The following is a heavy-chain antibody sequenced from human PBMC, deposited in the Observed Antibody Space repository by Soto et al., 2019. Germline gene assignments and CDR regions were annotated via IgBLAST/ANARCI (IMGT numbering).Heavy chain of an antibody. Sequence: PSETLSLTCTVSGDSISSDYYHWTWIRQSPGKGLEWIGYIHHSGSILYNPSLKSRVTISVDTSKNQFSLNLSSVTAADTAVYYCARGRGSTRSSWYAYWGQGTLVTVSS. D-gene: IGHD6-13*01. CDR2: IHHSGSI. J-gene: IGHJ4*02. CDR1: GDSISSDYYH. V-gene: IGHV4-30-4*08. CDR3: ARGRGSTRSSWYAY.